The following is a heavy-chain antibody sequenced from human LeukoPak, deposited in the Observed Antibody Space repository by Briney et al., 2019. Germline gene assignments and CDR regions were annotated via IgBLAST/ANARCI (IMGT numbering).Heavy chain of an antibody. CDR2: ISGSGGST. D-gene: IGHD3-22*01. Sequence: GGSLRLSCAASGFTFSSYAMSWVRQAPGKGLEWVSAISGSGGSTYYADSVKGRFTISRDNSKNTLYLKMNSLRAEDTAVYYCAKRITMIVVVSRYNWFDSWGQGTLVTVSS. CDR1: GFTFSSYA. CDR3: AKRITMIVVVSRYNWFDS. J-gene: IGHJ5*01. V-gene: IGHV3-23*01.